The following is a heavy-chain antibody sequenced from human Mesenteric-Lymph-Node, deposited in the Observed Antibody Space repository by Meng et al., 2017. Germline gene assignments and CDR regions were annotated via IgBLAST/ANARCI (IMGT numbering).Heavy chain of an antibody. CDR2: FDPEDGET. V-gene: IGHV1-24*01. D-gene: IGHD1-26*01. CDR1: GYTLTELS. CDR3: ARGNPIGYSGSYYEVDY. J-gene: IGHJ4*02. Sequence: ASVKASCKVSGYTLTELSMHWVRQAPGKGLEWMGGFDPEDGETIYAQKFQGRVTMTEDTSTDTAYMELSSLRSEDTAVYYCARGNPIGYSGSYYEVDYWGQGTLVTVSS.